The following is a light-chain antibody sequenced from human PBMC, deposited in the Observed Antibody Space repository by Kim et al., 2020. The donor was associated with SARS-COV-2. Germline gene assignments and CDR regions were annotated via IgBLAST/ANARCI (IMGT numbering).Light chain of an antibody. CDR1: QGISNY. CDR2: AAS. J-gene: IGKJ4*01. V-gene: IGKV1-17*03. Sequence: SVGDRGTLTGRASQGISNYLAWFQQKPGKVPKRLIYAASSLQSGVPSRFSGSGSGTEFTLTISSLQPEDFATYYCLQHNSYPPRTFGGGTKVEIK. CDR3: LQHNSYPPRT.